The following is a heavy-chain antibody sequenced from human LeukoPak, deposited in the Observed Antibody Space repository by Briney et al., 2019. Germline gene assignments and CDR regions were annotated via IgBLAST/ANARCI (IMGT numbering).Heavy chain of an antibody. CDR3: ARDRAGYFYAKDV. Sequence: PGGSLRPSCAASGFTFGDYAMHWVRQAPGKGLEWVSGINWKSNNIGYAVSGKGRFTISRDNAKDSLYLQMNSLRTEDTALYYCARDRAGYFYAKDVWGQGTSVTVSS. CDR1: GFTFGDYA. D-gene: IGHD6-13*01. V-gene: IGHV3-9*01. J-gene: IGHJ6*02. CDR2: INWKSNNI.